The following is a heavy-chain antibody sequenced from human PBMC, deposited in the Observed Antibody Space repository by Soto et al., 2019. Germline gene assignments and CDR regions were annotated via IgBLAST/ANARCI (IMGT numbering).Heavy chain of an antibody. D-gene: IGHD3-9*01. V-gene: IGHV3-30*18. CDR1: GFTFSSYG. CDR3: AKDLAGDILTGY. J-gene: IGHJ4*02. Sequence: QVQLVESGGGVVQPGRSLRLSCAASGFTFSSYGMHWVRQAPGKGLEWVAVISYDGSNKYYADSVKGRFTISRDNSKNTLYLQMNSLRAEDTAVYYCAKDLAGDILTGYWGQGTLVTVSS. CDR2: ISYDGSNK.